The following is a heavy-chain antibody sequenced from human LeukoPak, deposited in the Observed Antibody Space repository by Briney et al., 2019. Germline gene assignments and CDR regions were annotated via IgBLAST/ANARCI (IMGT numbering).Heavy chain of an antibody. V-gene: IGHV4-34*01. Sequence: SETLSLTCTVSGGSISSYYWSWIRQPPGKGLEWIGEINHSGSTNYNPSLKSRVTISVDTSKNQFSLKLSSVTAADTAVYYCASLMVYAMDWFDPWGQGTLVTVSS. J-gene: IGHJ5*02. CDR1: GGSISSYY. CDR2: INHSGST. D-gene: IGHD2-8*01. CDR3: ASLMVYAMDWFDP.